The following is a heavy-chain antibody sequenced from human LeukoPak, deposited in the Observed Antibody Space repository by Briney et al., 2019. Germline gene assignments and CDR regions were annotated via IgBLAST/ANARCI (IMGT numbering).Heavy chain of an antibody. Sequence: SVKVSCKASGGTFSSYAISWVRQAPGQGLEWMGRIIPILGIANYAQKFQSRVTITADKSTSTAYMELSSLRSEDTAVYYCARVATRWDYYGSGSYTLADYWGQGTLVTVSS. J-gene: IGHJ4*02. D-gene: IGHD3-10*01. CDR2: IIPILGIA. CDR3: ARVATRWDYYGSGSYTLADY. V-gene: IGHV1-69*04. CDR1: GGTFSSYA.